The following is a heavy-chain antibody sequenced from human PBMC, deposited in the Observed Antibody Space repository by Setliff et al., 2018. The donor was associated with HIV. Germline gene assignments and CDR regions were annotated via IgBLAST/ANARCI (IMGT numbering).Heavy chain of an antibody. J-gene: IGHJ6*02. CDR1: GFTVNSNY. Sequence: GGSLRLSCAASGFTVNSNYINWVRQAPGKGLEWVSVFYSNGKTYYADSVRGRFTISRDNSQNAVSLQMNSLRVEDTAVYYCARDGSGAPYYGMDVWGQGTTVTSP. D-gene: IGHD6-19*01. CDR3: ARDGSGAPYYGMDV. CDR2: FYSNGKT. V-gene: IGHV3-66*03.